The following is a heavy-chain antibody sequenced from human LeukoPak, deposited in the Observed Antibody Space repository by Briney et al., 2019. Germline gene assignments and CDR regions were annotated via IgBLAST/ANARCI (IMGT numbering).Heavy chain of an antibody. D-gene: IGHD4-17*01. CDR3: ASQDYGDYPIGY. CDR1: GGTFSSYA. Sequence: SVKVSCKASGGTFSSYAISWVRQAPGQGLEWMGGIIPIFGTANYAQKFQGRVTITADESTSAAYMELSSLRSEDTAVYYCASQDYGDYPIGYWGQGTLVTVSS. J-gene: IGHJ4*02. CDR2: IIPIFGTA. V-gene: IGHV1-69*13.